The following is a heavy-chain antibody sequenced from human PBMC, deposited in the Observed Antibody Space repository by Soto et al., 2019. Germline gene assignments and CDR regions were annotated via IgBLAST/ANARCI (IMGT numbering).Heavy chain of an antibody. CDR3: ARHKVIYQLGTFDY. D-gene: IGHD2-2*01. Sequence: PSETLSLTCTVSGGSISSSSYYWGWIRQPPGKGLEWIGSIYYSGSTYYNPSLKSRVTISVDTSKNQFSLKLSSVTAADTAVYYCARHKVIYQLGTFDYWGQGTLVTVSS. J-gene: IGHJ4*02. CDR2: IYYSGST. V-gene: IGHV4-39*01. CDR1: GGSISSSSYY.